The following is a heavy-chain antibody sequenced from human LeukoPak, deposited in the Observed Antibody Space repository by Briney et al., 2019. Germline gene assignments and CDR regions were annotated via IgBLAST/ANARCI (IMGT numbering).Heavy chain of an antibody. CDR2: IIPIFGTA. Sequence: GSSVKVSCKASGGTFSSYAISWVRQAPGQGLEWMGGIIPIFGTANYAQKFQGRVTITADESTSTAYMELSSLRSEDTAVYYCARGDYCSSTSCKTLYSDYWGQGTLVTVSS. CDR3: ARGDYCSSTSCKTLYSDY. V-gene: IGHV1-69*01. CDR1: GGTFSSYA. J-gene: IGHJ4*02. D-gene: IGHD2-2*01.